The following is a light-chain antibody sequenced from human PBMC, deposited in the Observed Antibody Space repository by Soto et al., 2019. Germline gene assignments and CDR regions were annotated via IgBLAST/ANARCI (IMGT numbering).Light chain of an antibody. J-gene: IGKJ3*01. CDR1: QSVSSSY. Sequence: EIVLTQSPGTLSLSPGERATLSCRASQSVSSSYLAWYQQKPGQAPRLLIYGASSSSTGIPDRFSGSGSGTDFTLTISRLEPEDFAVYYCQQYGSSPRFTFGPGTKVDI. CDR2: GAS. V-gene: IGKV3-20*01. CDR3: QQYGSSPRFT.